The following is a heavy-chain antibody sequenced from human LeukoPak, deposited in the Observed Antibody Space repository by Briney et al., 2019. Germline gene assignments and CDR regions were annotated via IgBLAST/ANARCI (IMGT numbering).Heavy chain of an antibody. J-gene: IGHJ4*02. CDR2: INPNSGGP. Sequence: GGSLKVSCTASGYTFTGYYIHWVRQAPGQGLEWMGWINPNSGGPNYAQKFQGRVTMTRDTSISTAYMELSRLRSDDTAVYYCARDVGATGGFDYWGQGALVTVSS. D-gene: IGHD1-26*01. CDR3: ARDVGATGGFDY. CDR1: GYTFTGYY. V-gene: IGHV1-2*02.